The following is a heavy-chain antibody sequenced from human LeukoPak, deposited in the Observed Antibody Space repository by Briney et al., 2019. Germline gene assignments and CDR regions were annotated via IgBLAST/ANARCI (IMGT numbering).Heavy chain of an antibody. J-gene: IGHJ4*02. D-gene: IGHD3-3*01. CDR3: AKDLPIFGVVSEGPTSLDY. V-gene: IGHV3-30*02. CDR1: GFTFSSNG. Sequence: PGGSLRLSCAASGFTFSSNGMHWVRQAPGKGLEWVAFIRHDGSNKYYADSVKGRFTISRDNSKNTLYLQMNSLRAEDTAVYYCAKDLPIFGVVSEGPTSLDYWGQGTLVTVSS. CDR2: IRHDGSNK.